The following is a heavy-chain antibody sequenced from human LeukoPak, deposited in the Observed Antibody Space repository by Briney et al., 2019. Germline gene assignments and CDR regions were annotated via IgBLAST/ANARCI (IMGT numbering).Heavy chain of an antibody. CDR3: ARDQNCGGDRYSRSSDYYFDY. Sequence: ASVKVSCKASGYTFTSYYMHWVRQAPGQGLEWMGIINPSGGSTSYTQKFQGRVTMTRDTSASTVYMELSSLRSEDTAVYYCARDQNCGGDRYSRSSDYYFDYWGQGTLVTVSS. D-gene: IGHD2-21*02. V-gene: IGHV1-46*01. J-gene: IGHJ4*02. CDR1: GYTFTSYY. CDR2: INPSGGST.